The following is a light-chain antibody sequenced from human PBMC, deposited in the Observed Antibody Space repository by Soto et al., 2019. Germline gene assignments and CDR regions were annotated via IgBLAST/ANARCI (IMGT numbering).Light chain of an antibody. J-gene: IGKJ2*01. CDR3: QQYDQWYT. CDR1: QSVSTG. Sequence: EIVMTQSPAALSVSPGEGATLSCRASQSVSTGLAWYQQKPGLPPRLLIYSASTRATGVPARFSGSGSGTEFTLTISSLQSEDFAIYYCQQYDQWYTFGQGTKLEIK. CDR2: SAS. V-gene: IGKV3-15*01.